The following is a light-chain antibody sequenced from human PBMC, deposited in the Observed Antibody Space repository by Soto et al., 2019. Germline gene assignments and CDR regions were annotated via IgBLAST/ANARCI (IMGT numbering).Light chain of an antibody. Sequence: MTQSPSSLSASVGDRVTITCRASQSISSNVAWYQQRPGQPPRLLIYRSSSRATGIPARFSGSGSGTEFTLTINSLQSEDFAVYYCQQYQNLWTFGQGTKVDNK. V-gene: IGKV3-15*01. J-gene: IGKJ1*01. CDR1: QSISSN. CDR3: QQYQNLWT. CDR2: RSS.